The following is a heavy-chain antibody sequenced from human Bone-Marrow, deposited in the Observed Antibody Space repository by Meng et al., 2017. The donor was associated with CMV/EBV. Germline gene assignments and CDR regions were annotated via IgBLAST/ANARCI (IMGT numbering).Heavy chain of an antibody. CDR3: ARGSGCIGVAGRKPHFDY. V-gene: IGHV4-34*01. J-gene: IGHJ4*02. CDR1: GGSFSGYY. Sequence: SETLSLTCAVYGGSFSGYYWGWIRQPPGKGLEWIGEINHSGSTNYNPSLKSRVTISVDTSKNQFSLKLSSVTAADTAVYDCARGSGCIGVAGRKPHFDYWGQGTRVTVSS. CDR2: INHSGST. D-gene: IGHD6-19*01.